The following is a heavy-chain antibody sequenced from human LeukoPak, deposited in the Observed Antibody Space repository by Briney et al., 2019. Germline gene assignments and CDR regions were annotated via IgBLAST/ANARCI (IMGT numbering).Heavy chain of an antibody. CDR3: AREGATLFGVARTQTTKSPHRLDP. J-gene: IGHJ5*02. D-gene: IGHD3-3*01. CDR2: INPSGGSA. V-gene: IGHV1-46*01. Sequence: GASVKASCKASGYTFTSYHTDWVRQAPGQGLEWMGIINPSGGSATYAQKCQGRVTTTRDMSTTPVYMELRSLRSEDTAVYYCAREGATLFGVARTQTTKSPHRLDPWGQGTLVTVSS. CDR1: GYTFTSYH.